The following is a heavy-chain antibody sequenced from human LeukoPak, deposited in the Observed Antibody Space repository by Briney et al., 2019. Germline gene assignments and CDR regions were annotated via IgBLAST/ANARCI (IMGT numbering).Heavy chain of an antibody. CDR2: INHSGST. J-gene: IGHJ2*01. Sequence: PSETLSLTCAVYGGSFSGYYWSWIRQPPGKGLEWIGEINHSGSTNYNPSLKSRVTISVDTSKNQFSLKLSSVTAADTAVYYCARQVYSSGWYSGYWYFDLWGRGTLVTVSS. CDR3: ARQVYSSGWYSGYWYFDL. V-gene: IGHV4-34*01. D-gene: IGHD6-19*01. CDR1: GGSFSGYY.